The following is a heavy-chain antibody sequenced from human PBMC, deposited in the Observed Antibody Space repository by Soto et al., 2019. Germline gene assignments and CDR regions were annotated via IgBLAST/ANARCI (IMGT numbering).Heavy chain of an antibody. V-gene: IGHV4-59*01. Sequence: PSETLSLTCTVSGGSISPYYWSWIRQPPGRGPEWIGYIYYGGSTNYNPSLKSRVTISVDTSKNQFSLKLSSVTAADTAVYYCARDIGGYYDSSSYANWGQGTLVTVSS. CDR3: ARDIGGYYDSSSYAN. CDR1: GGSISPYY. CDR2: IYYGGST. J-gene: IGHJ4*02. D-gene: IGHD3-22*01.